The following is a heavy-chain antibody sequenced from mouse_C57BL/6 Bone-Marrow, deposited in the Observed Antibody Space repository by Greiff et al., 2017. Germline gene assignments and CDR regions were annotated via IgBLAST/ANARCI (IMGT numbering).Heavy chain of an antibody. CDR1: GFTFSSYA. Sequence: EVMLVESGGGLVKPGGSLKLSCAASGFTFSSYAMSWVRQTPEKRLEWVATLSDGGSYTYYPDNVKGRFTISRDNAKNNLYLQMSHLKSEDTAMYYCARYGSSSFAYWGQGTLVTVSA. J-gene: IGHJ3*01. CDR2: LSDGGSYT. V-gene: IGHV5-4*03. CDR3: ARYGSSSFAY. D-gene: IGHD1-1*01.